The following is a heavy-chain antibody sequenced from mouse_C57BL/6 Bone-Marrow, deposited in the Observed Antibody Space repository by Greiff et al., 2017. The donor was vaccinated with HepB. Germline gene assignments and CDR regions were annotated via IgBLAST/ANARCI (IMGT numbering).Heavy chain of an antibody. CDR2: ISNGGGST. Sequence: EVQLVESGGGLVQPGGSLKLSCAASGFTFSDYYMYWVRQTPEKRLEWVAYISNGGGSTYYPDTVKGRFTISRDNAKNTLYLQMSRLKSEDTAMYYCARYDFYYFDYWGQGTTLTVSS. J-gene: IGHJ2*01. CDR3: ARYDFYYFDY. CDR1: GFTFSDYY. V-gene: IGHV5-12*01. D-gene: IGHD2-4*01.